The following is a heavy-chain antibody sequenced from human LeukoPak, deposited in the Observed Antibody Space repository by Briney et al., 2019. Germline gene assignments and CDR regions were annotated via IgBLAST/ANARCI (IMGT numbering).Heavy chain of an antibody. CDR1: GGSISSSNYY. J-gene: IGHJ6*03. D-gene: IGHD1-1*01. V-gene: IGHV4-61*02. CDR2: IYTSEST. Sequence: SETLSLTCSVSGGSISSSNYYWSWIRQPAGKGLEWIGRIYTSESTNYNPSLKSRVTISVDTPRNQFSLKLSSVTAADTAVYYCASGTAGLNYYYYYMDVWGKGTTVTVSS. CDR3: ASGTAGLNYYYYYMDV.